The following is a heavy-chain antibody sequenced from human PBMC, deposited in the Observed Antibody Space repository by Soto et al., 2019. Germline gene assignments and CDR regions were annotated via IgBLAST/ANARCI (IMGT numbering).Heavy chain of an antibody. Sequence: SVKVACNASGGTFISYAISWVRQAPGQGLEWMGGIIPIFGTANYAQKFQGRVTITADKSTSTAYMELSSLRSEDTAVYYCARGFCSSTSCYDNYGMDVWGQGTTVTVSS. CDR1: GGTFISYA. D-gene: IGHD2-2*01. J-gene: IGHJ6*02. V-gene: IGHV1-69*06. CDR3: ARGFCSSTSCYDNYGMDV. CDR2: IIPIFGTA.